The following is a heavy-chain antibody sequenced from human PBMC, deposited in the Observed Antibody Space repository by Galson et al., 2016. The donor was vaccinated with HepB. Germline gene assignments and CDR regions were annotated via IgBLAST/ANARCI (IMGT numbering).Heavy chain of an antibody. J-gene: IGHJ3*02. Sequence: SLRLSCAASGFSFSGHALSWVRQAPGKGLEWVSNISGGDGPTSYADSVKGRFTTSRDNSKNTLYLQMNSLRAEDTAVYYCAKFVYTNYVRVHGLDIWGQGAMVTVSS. CDR1: GFSFSGHA. CDR2: ISGGDGPT. D-gene: IGHD4-11*01. CDR3: AKFVYTNYVRVHGLDI. V-gene: IGHV3-23*01.